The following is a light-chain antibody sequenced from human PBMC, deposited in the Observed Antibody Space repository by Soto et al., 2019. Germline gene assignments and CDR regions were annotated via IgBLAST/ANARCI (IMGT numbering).Light chain of an antibody. CDR1: SSDVGSYNL. Sequence: QSVLTQPASVSGSPGQSITISCTGTSSDVGSYNLVSWYQQHPGKAPKLVIYEDTKRPSGVSNRFSGSKSGNTASLTISGLQAEDEADYYCCSYAGTSTYVFGSGTKLTVL. CDR3: CSYAGTSTYV. V-gene: IGLV2-23*01. CDR2: EDT. J-gene: IGLJ1*01.